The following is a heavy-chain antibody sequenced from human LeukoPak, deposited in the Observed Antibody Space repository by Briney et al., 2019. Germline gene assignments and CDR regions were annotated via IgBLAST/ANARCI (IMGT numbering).Heavy chain of an antibody. CDR1: GFTVSSNY. CDR2: IHKNAIT. V-gene: IGHV3-53*01. D-gene: IGHD3-22*01. J-gene: IGHJ3*02. CDR3: AKDRRPTYYSDSSGYYFRDAFNM. Sequence: PGGSLRLSCAASGFTVSSNYMTWVRQAPGKGLEWVSVIHKNAITYYADSVKGRFTISRDNSKNTLYLQMNSLRDEDTAVYFCAKDRRPTYYSDSSGYYFRDAFNMWGQGTMVTVSS.